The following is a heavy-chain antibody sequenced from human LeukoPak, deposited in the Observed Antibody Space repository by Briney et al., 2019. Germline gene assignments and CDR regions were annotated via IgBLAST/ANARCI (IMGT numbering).Heavy chain of an antibody. CDR3: AKRRMAVAGTDFDY. CDR1: RFTFSSYG. V-gene: IGHV3-23*01. D-gene: IGHD6-19*01. CDR2: ISGSGGNT. J-gene: IGHJ4*02. Sequence: GGSLRLSCVASRFTFSSYGMSWVRQAPGKGLEWVSTISGSGGNTYYADSVKGRFSISRDNSKNTLYLQMNSLRAEDTAVYYCAKRRMAVAGTDFDYWGQGTLVTVSS.